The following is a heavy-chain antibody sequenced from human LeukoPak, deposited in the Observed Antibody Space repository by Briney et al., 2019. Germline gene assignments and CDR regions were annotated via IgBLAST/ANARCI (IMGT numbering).Heavy chain of an antibody. Sequence: GGSLRLSCAASGFTFSSYDMTWVRQAPGKGLEWVSAISGSGGWTYYADSVKGRFTISRDNSKNTLYLQVNSLRAEDTAVYYCARRGGYFDYWGQGTLVTVSS. CDR1: GFTFSSYD. J-gene: IGHJ4*02. V-gene: IGHV3-23*01. CDR2: ISGSGGWT. D-gene: IGHD3-10*01. CDR3: ARRGGYFDY.